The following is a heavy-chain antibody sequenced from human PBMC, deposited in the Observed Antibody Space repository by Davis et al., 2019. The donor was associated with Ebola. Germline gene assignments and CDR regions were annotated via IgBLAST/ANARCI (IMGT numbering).Heavy chain of an antibody. CDR1: GFTFSSYG. CDR3: ARVRAPYYFDY. V-gene: IGHV3-53*01. CDR2: LDSGATT. J-gene: IGHJ4*02. Sequence: GESLKISCAASGFTFSSYGMSWVRQAPGEGLEWVSVLDSGATTNYADSVKGRFTISRDNSRNTVYLQMNSLRAEDTAVYYCARVRAPYYFDYWGQGTLVTVSS.